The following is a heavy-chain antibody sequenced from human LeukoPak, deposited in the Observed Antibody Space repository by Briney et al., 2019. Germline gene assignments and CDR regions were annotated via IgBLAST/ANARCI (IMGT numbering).Heavy chain of an antibody. V-gene: IGHV4-34*01. D-gene: IGHD2-2*02. CDR1: GGSFSGYY. J-gene: IGHJ5*02. CDR2: INHSGST. Sequence: SETLSLTCAVYGGSFSGYYWSWIRQPPGKGLEWIGEINHSGSTNYNPSLKSRVTISVDTSKNQFSLKLSSVTAADTAVYYCARALYCISTSCYTGNWFDPWGQGTLVTVSS. CDR3: ARALYCISTSCYTGNWFDP.